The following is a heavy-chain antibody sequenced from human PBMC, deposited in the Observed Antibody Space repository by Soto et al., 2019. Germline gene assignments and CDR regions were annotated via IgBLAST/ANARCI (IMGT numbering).Heavy chain of an antibody. CDR2: IDPSDSYT. V-gene: IGHV5-10-1*03. J-gene: IGHJ5*02. CDR3: ARRKDTAMAMTGYSWFDP. CDR1: GYSFTSYW. D-gene: IGHD5-18*01. Sequence: EVQLVQSGAEVKKPGESLRISCKGSGYSFTSYWISWVRQMPGKGLEWMGRIDPSDSYTNYSPSFQGHVTISADKSISTAYLQWSSLKASDTAMYYCARRKDTAMAMTGYSWFDPWGQGTLVTVSS.